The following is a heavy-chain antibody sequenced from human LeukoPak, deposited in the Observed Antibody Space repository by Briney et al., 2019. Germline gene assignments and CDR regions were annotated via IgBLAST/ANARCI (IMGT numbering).Heavy chain of an antibody. J-gene: IGHJ4*02. D-gene: IGHD3-22*01. CDR2: IYYSGST. CDR1: GGSISSGDYY. CDR3: ASRDLITMIAFDY. Sequence: ASETLSLTCTVSGGSISSGDYYWSWIRQPPGKGLEWIGYIYYSGSTYYNPSLKSRVTISVDTSKNQFSQKLSSVTAADTAVYYCASRDLITMIAFDYWGQGTLVTVSS. V-gene: IGHV4-30-4*01.